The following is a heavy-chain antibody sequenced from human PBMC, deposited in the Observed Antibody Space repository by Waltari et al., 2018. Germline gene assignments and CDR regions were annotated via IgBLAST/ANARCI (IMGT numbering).Heavy chain of an antibody. CDR3: VSSSTSNRVWDY. CDR1: GGTFSTYV. J-gene: IGHJ4*02. D-gene: IGHD2-2*01. V-gene: IGHV1-69*12. CDR2: IIPIFGTA. Sequence: VQLVQSGAEVKEPGSSVKVSCTAPGGTFSTYVLIWVRHAPGQGLEWMGGIIPIFGTANHAQKFQGRVTITADESTRTVYMDLNRLRSEDTAVYYCVSSSTSNRVWDYWGPGTLVTVSS.